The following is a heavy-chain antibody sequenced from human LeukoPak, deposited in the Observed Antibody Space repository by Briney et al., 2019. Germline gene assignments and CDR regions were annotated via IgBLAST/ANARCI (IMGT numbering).Heavy chain of an antibody. V-gene: IGHV3-30*02. D-gene: IGHD5-12*01. CDR1: EFAFSRFG. J-gene: IGHJ6*03. CDR2: IRCDGSSK. Sequence: PGGSLRLSCTASEFAFSRFGMNWVRQAPGKGLEWVSFIRCDGSSKCYADSVNGRFIVSRDNSRNTLYLKMNSLTAEDTAVYYCAKDRVEVCWGYDYYYNIDFSGKGSTV. CDR3: AKDRVEVCWGYDYYYNIDF.